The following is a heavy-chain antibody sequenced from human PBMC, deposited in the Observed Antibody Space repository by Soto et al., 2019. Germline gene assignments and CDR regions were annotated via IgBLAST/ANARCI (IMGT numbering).Heavy chain of an antibody. Sequence: VQLVESGGGVVQPGRSLRLSCAASGFTFSSYGMHWVRQAPGKGLEWVAVISYDGSNKYYADSVKGRFTISRDNSKNTLYLQMNSLRAEDTAVYYCAKDRGSYSYYYYYGMDVWGQGTTVTVSS. V-gene: IGHV3-30*18. CDR3: AKDRGSYSYYYYYGMDV. CDR2: ISYDGSNK. D-gene: IGHD1-26*01. J-gene: IGHJ6*02. CDR1: GFTFSSYG.